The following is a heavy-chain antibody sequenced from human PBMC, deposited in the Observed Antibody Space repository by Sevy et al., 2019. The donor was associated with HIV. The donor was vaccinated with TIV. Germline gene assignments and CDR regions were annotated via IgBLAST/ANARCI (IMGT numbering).Heavy chain of an antibody. D-gene: IGHD3-22*01. J-gene: IGHJ4*02. Sequence: SETLSLTCAVYGGSFSGYYWSWIRQPPGKGLEWIGEINHSGSTNYNPSLKSRVTISVDTSKNQFPVKLSSETAADTPVYYCARGQTYYYASSGFFLRPNYILDYWGQGTLVTVSS. CDR1: GGSFSGYY. CDR3: ARGQTYYYASSGFFLRPNYILDY. V-gene: IGHV4-34*01. CDR2: INHSGST.